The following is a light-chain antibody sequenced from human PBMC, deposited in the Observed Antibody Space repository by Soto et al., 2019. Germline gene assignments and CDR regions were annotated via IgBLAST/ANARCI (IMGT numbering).Light chain of an antibody. Sequence: EIVMKQSPATLSVSPGERATLSCRASQSVSSNLAWYQQKPGQAPRLLIYGASTRATGIPARFSGSRSGTDFTLNISSLQSEDFAVYYCQQYNNCPITFGKGTRLEIK. V-gene: IGKV3-15*01. CDR3: QQYNNCPIT. J-gene: IGKJ5*01. CDR1: QSVSSN. CDR2: GAS.